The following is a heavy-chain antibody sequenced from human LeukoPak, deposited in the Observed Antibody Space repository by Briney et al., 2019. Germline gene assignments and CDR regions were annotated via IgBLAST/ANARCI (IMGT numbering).Heavy chain of an antibody. CDR2: ISAYNGNT. D-gene: IGHD3-22*01. V-gene: IGHV1-18*01. J-gene: IGHJ4*02. Sequence: VASVKVSCKASGYTFTSYGISWVRQAPGQGLEWMGWISAYNGNTNYAQKLQGRVTMTTDTSTSTAYMELRSLRSDDTAVYYCARAFDYYDSSGPDYWGQGTLVTVSS. CDR1: GYTFTSYG. CDR3: ARAFDYYDSSGPDY.